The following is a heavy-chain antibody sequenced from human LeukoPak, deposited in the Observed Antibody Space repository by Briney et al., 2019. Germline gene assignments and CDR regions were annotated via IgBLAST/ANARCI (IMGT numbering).Heavy chain of an antibody. D-gene: IGHD3-10*01. Sequence: PSQTLSLTCAISGDSVSSNSAAWNWIRQSPSRGLEWLGRTYYRSKWYSDYAVSVKSRISINPDTSKNQFSLQLNSVTPEDTAVYYCSRVHKAFDGARDTFDIWGQGTGSPSLQ. CDR3: SRVHKAFDGARDTFDI. V-gene: IGHV6-1*01. CDR2: TYYRSKWYS. CDR1: GDSVSSNSAA. J-gene: IGHJ3*02.